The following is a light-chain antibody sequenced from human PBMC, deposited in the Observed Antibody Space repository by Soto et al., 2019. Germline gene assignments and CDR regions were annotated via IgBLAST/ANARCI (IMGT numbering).Light chain of an antibody. V-gene: IGKV3-20*01. CDR3: QQYGSSPPWT. Sequence: EIVLTQSPGTLSLSPGERATLSCRASQSVSSSYLAWYQQKPGQAPRLLIYGASSRATGIPDRFSGSGSGTDFTLTISRLEPEDFAVYYCQQYGSSPPWTFGQGTXVDI. CDR1: QSVSSSY. J-gene: IGKJ1*01. CDR2: GAS.